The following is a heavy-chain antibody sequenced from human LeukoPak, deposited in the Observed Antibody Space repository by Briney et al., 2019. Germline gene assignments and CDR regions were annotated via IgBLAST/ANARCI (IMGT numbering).Heavy chain of an antibody. CDR1: GFTFSDYY. CDR3: AGDPYCTNGVCSDFDY. D-gene: IGHD2-8*01. Sequence: PGGSLRLSCAASGFTFSDYYMSWIRQAPGKGLEWVSYISSSSSYTNYADSVKGRFTISRDNAKNSLHLQMNSLRAEDTAVYYCAGDPYCTNGVCSDFDYWGQGTLVTVSS. V-gene: IGHV3-11*06. CDR2: ISSSSSYT. J-gene: IGHJ4*02.